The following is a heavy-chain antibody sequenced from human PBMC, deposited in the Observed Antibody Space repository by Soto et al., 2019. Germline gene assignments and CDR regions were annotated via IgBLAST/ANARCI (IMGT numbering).Heavy chain of an antibody. CDR3: AKDIVSNGHRPYSSGDY. V-gene: IGHV3-23*01. Sequence: RGSLTPSCPASAFTFSIHAMSWVRHAPGKGLEWVSAISGSGGSTYYADSVKGRFTISRDNSKNTLYLQMNGLRAEDTAVYYCAKDIVSNGHRPYSSGDYWGQGTLVTVSS. J-gene: IGHJ4*02. D-gene: IGHD5-18*01. CDR1: AFTFSIHA. CDR2: ISGSGGST.